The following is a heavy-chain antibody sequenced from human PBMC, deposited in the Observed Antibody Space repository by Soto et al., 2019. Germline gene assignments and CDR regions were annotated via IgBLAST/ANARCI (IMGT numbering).Heavy chain of an antibody. CDR3: ARVPDR. Sequence: SETLSLSCTVSGDSIISGDYYWSWIRQTPGKGLEWIGYIYHSGSTYYNPSLKSRVTISVDRSKNQFSLKLSSVTAADTAVYYCARVPDRWGQGTLVTVSS. D-gene: IGHD2-2*01. CDR1: GDSIISGDYY. CDR2: IYHSGST. J-gene: IGHJ5*02. V-gene: IGHV4-30-2*01.